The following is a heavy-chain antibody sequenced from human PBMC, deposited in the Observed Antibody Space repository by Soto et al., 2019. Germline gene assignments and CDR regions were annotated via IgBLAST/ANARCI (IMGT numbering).Heavy chain of an antibody. CDR1: GGSISSGGYY. CDR3: AGTVVVAAVGHLDY. J-gene: IGHJ4*02. D-gene: IGHD6-25*01. V-gene: IGHV4-31*03. CDR2: IYYSGST. Sequence: QVQLQESGPGLVKPSQTLSLTCTVSGGSISSGGYYWSWIRQHPGKGLEWIGYIYYSGSTYYNPSRKTRLTPSVDRSKTLSPRKPSPVTAADTAVDYCAGTVVVAAVGHLDYWGQGTLVTVS.